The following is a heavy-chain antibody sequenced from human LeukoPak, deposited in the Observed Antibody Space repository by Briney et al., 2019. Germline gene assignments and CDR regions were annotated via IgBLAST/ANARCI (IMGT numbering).Heavy chain of an antibody. CDR2: IYYSGST. D-gene: IGHD4-23*01. Sequence: KTSETLSLTCTVSGDSISSGYYWGWIRQPPGKGLEWIGSIYYSGSTYYNPSLKTRVTTSVDTSKNQFSLKLSSVTAADTAVYYCANGGYFDYWGQGTLVTVSS. V-gene: IGHV4-38-2*02. J-gene: IGHJ4*02. CDR1: GDSISSGYY. CDR3: ANGGYFDY.